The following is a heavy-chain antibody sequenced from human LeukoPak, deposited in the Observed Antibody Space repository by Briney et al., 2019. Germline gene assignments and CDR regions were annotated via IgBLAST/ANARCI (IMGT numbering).Heavy chain of an antibody. CDR1: GFTFSSYA. D-gene: IGHD3-3*01. J-gene: IGHJ4*02. Sequence: GGSLRLSCAASGFTFSSYAMNWVRQAPGKGLEWVSAISGSGGSTYYADSVKGRFTISRDNSKNTLYLQMNSLRAEDTAVYYCARDSNYDLYYFDYWGQGTLVTVSS. V-gene: IGHV3-23*01. CDR2: ISGSGGST. CDR3: ARDSNYDLYYFDY.